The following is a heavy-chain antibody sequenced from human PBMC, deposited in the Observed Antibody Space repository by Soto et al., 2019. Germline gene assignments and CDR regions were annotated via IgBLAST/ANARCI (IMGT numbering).Heavy chain of an antibody. CDR1: GFTFSSYA. Sequence: GGSLRLSCAASGFTFSSYAMSWVRQAPGKGLEWVSAISGSGGSTYYADSVKGRFTISRDNSKNTLYLQMNSLRAEDTAVYYCAKQERNPLRGDLEWLFDYWGQGTLVTVSS. D-gene: IGHD3-3*01. CDR3: AKQERNPLRGDLEWLFDY. CDR2: ISGSGGST. V-gene: IGHV3-23*01. J-gene: IGHJ4*02.